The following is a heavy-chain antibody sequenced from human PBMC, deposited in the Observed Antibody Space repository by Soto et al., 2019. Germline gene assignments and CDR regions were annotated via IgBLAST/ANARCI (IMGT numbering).Heavy chain of an antibody. V-gene: IGHV4-34*01. CDR1: GGSFSGYY. Sequence: PSETLSLTCAVYGGSFSGYYWSWIRQPPGKGLEWIGEINHSGSTNYNPSLKSRVTISVDTSKNQFSLKLSSVTAADTAVYYCAKESSGWYHYWGQGTLVTVSS. J-gene: IGHJ4*02. D-gene: IGHD6-19*01. CDR2: INHSGST. CDR3: AKESSGWYHY.